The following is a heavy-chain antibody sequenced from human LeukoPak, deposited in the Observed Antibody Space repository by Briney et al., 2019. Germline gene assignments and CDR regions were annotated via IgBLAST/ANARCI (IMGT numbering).Heavy chain of an antibody. Sequence: GESLKISCQGSGYSFTTYWIAWVRQIPGRGLEWMGIIYPGDSHIRYSPSFEGQVTISADKSIGTAYLQWSSLKALDTAMYYCARLAFSYCSGGACSRFDYWGHGTLVTVSS. J-gene: IGHJ4*01. V-gene: IGHV5-51*01. CDR2: IYPGDSHI. D-gene: IGHD2-15*01. CDR1: GYSFTTYW. CDR3: ARLAFSYCSGGACSRFDY.